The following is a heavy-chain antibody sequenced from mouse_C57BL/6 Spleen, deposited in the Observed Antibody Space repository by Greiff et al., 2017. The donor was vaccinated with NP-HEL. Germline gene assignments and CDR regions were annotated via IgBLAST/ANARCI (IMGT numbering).Heavy chain of an antibody. D-gene: IGHD1-1*01. CDR2: ISSGSSTI. V-gene: IGHV5-17*01. CDR3: AREDYYGSSLYYYAMDY. J-gene: IGHJ4*01. Sequence: EVQRVESGGGLVKPGGSLKLSCAASGFTFSDYGMHWVRQAPEKGLEWVAYISSGSSTIYYADTVKGRFTISRDNAKNTLFLQMTSLRSEDTAMYYCAREDYYGSSLYYYAMDYWGQGTSVTVSS. CDR1: GFTFSDYG.